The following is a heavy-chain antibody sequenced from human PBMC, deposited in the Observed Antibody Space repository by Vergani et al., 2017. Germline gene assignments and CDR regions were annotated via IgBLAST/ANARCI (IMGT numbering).Heavy chain of an antibody. J-gene: IGHJ4*02. V-gene: IGHV3-30*18. CDR2: ISYDGSNK. CDR1: GFTFSSYG. Sequence: QVQLVESGGGVVQPGRSLRLPCAASGFTFSSYGMHWVRQAPGKGREWVAVISYDGSNKYYADSVKGRFTISRDNSKNTLYLQMNSLRAEDTAVYYCAKGTTKPIFGVVNPFDYWGQGTLVTVSS. D-gene: IGHD3-3*01. CDR3: AKGTTKPIFGVVNPFDY.